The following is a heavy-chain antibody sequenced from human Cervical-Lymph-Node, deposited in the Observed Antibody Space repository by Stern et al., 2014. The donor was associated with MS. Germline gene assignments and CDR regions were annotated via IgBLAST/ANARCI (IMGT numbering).Heavy chain of an antibody. V-gene: IGHV1-18*01. CDR1: GYIFTTYG. CDR3: ARDDYGTYYGLDV. D-gene: IGHD4/OR15-4a*01. Sequence: VQLVESGAEVKKPGASVKVSCTASGYIFTTYGMSWGRQAPGQVLEWMGWISTNNGDTSFAQKLQGRVAMTTDTSTSTAYMELRNLRSDDTAVYYCARDDYGTYYGLDVWGLGTPVTVSS. J-gene: IGHJ6*02. CDR2: ISTNNGDT.